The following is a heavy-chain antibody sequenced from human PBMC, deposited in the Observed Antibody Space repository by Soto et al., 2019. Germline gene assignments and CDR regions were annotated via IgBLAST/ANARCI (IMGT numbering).Heavy chain of an antibody. CDR2: IYYSGST. CDR1: GCSISSYY. J-gene: IGHJ4*02. V-gene: IGHV4-59*01. CDR3: ARDNGYSYGYTLDH. D-gene: IGHD5-18*01. Sequence: ETLSLTCTVSGCSISSYYWSWIRQPPGKGLEWIGYIYYSGSTNYNPSLKSRVTISVDTSKNQFSLKLSSVTAADTAVYYCARDNGYSYGYTLDHWGQGTLVTVSS.